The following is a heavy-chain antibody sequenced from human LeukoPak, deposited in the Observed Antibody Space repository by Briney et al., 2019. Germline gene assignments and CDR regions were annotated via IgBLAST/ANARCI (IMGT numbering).Heavy chain of an antibody. CDR1: GGSMNNYF. V-gene: IGHV4-4*07. CDR2: THTSGST. Sequence: SEAVPLTCTVSGGSMNNYFWTWIRQPAGKGLAWIGRTHTSGSTNYNPSLPSRVAMSLDTSKNQFSLKLRSVFAADTAVYYCRRIPSVFKESAWNEAYIDPWGRGILVTVSS. CDR3: RRIPSVFKESAWNEAYIDP. J-gene: IGHJ5*01. D-gene: IGHD1-1*01.